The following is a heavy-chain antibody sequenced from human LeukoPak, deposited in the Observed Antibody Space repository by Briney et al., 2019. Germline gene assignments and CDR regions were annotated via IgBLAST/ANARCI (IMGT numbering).Heavy chain of an antibody. J-gene: IGHJ6*03. CDR3: ARGPWTGYYYMDV. D-gene: IGHD3/OR15-3a*01. Sequence: SETLSLTCAVYGGSFSGYYWSWIRQPPGKGLEWIGEINHSGSTNYNPSLQSRVTISVHTSKNQFPLKLSSVTAADTAVYYCARGPWTGYYYMDVWGKGTTVTVSS. CDR1: GGSFSGYY. V-gene: IGHV4-34*01. CDR2: INHSGST.